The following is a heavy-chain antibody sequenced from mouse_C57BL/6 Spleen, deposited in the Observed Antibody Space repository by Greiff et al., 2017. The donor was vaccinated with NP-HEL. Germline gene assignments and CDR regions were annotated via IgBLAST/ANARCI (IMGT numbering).Heavy chain of an antibody. CDR1: GFSLSTSGMG. V-gene: IGHV8-12*01. J-gene: IGHJ1*03. D-gene: IGHD2-5*01. CDR3: ARRDSNYHYWYFDV. CDR2: IYWDDDK. Sequence: QVTLKESGPGILQSSQTLSLTCSFSGFSLSTSGMGVSWIRQPSGKGLEWLAHIYWDDDKRYNPSLKSRPTISKNTSRNQVFLKITSVDTADTATYYCARRDSNYHYWYFDVWGTGTTVTVSS.